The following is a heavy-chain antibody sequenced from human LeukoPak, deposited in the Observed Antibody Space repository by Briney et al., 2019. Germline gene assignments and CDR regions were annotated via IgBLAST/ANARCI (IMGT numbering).Heavy chain of an antibody. CDR1: GFPFSTYA. J-gene: IGHJ4*02. D-gene: IGHD3-22*01. Sequence: GRSLRLSCAASGFPFSTYAMQWVRQAPGKGLEWVAVIWYDGSNKYYADSVKGRFTISRDNSKNTLYLQVNSLRAEDTAVYYCARDMRLSYYDSSGYPNWVFDYWGQGTLVTVSS. CDR2: IWYDGSNK. V-gene: IGHV3-33*08. CDR3: ARDMRLSYYDSSGYPNWVFDY.